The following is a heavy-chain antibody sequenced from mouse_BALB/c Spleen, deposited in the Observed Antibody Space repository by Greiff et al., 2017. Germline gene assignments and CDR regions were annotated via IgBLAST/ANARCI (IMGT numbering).Heavy chain of an antibody. CDR1: GFTFSSYT. J-gene: IGHJ4*01. CDR2: ISNGGGST. D-gene: IGHD4-1*01. CDR3: ARHELGYAMDY. Sequence: EVHLVESGGGLVQPGGSLKLSCAASGFTFSSYTMSWVRQTPEKRLEWVAYISNGGGSTYYPDTVKGRFTISRDNAKNTLYLQMSSLKSEDTAMYYCARHELGYAMDYWGQGTSVTVSS. V-gene: IGHV5-12-2*01.